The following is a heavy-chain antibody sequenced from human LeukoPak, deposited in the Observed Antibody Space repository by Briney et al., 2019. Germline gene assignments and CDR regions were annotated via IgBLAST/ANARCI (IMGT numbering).Heavy chain of an antibody. V-gene: IGHV1-46*01. D-gene: IGHD6-13*01. CDR1: GYTFISYD. J-gene: IGHJ4*02. CDR2: INPSGDST. Sequence: ASVKVSCKASGYTFISYDIHWVRQAPGQGLEWMGKINPSGDSTTYAQKIQGRVTMTRDTSTSTVYMDLSSLRSEDTAVYYCARAYSRSHYYLDYWGQGTLDTVSS. CDR3: ARAYSRSHYYLDY.